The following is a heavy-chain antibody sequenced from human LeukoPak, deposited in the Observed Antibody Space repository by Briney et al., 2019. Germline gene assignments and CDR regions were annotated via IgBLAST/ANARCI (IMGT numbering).Heavy chain of an antibody. Sequence: GGSLRLSCAASGFAVSSNYMSWVRQAPGKGLEWVSVIYSGGSTYYADSVKGRFTISRDNSKNTLYLQMNSLRAEDTAVYYCARHYYDILTGIPEYYFDYWGQGTLVTVSS. CDR3: ARHYYDILTGIPEYYFDY. V-gene: IGHV3-53*01. CDR1: GFAVSSNY. CDR2: IYSGGST. J-gene: IGHJ4*02. D-gene: IGHD3-9*01.